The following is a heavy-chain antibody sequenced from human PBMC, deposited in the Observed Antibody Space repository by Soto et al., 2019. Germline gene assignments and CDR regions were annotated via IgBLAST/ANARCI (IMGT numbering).Heavy chain of an antibody. CDR3: TTDRIAAAGYYYYGMDV. Sequence: SGFTFSNAWMNWVRQAPGKGLEWVGRIKSKTDGGTTDYAAPVKGRFTISRDDSKNTLYLQMNSLKTEDTAVYYCTTDRIAAAGYYYYGMDVWGQGTTVTVSS. V-gene: IGHV3-15*07. J-gene: IGHJ6*02. CDR2: IKSKTDGGTT. CDR1: GFTFSNAW. D-gene: IGHD6-13*01.